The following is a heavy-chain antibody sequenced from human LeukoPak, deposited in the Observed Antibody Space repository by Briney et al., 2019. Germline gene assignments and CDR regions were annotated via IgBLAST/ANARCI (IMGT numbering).Heavy chain of an antibody. CDR3: ARDRYYYDSSGYSEQYYFDY. J-gene: IGHJ4*02. CDR1: GFTFSSYG. V-gene: IGHV3-33*01. D-gene: IGHD3-22*01. CDR2: IWYDGSNK. Sequence: GGSLRLSCAASGFTFSSYGMHLVRQAPGKGLEWVAVIWYDGSNKYYADSVKGRFTISRDNSKNTLYLQMNSLRAEDTAVYYCARDRYYYDSSGYSEQYYFDYWGQGTLVTVSS.